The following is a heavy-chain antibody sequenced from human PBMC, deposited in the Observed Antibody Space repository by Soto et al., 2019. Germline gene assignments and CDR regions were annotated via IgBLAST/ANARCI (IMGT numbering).Heavy chain of an antibody. CDR1: GYSFTSDW. Sequence: PGESLKISCKGSGYSFTSDWIGWVRQMPGKGLEWMGIIYPGDSDTRYSPSFQGQVTISVDKSISTAYLQWSSLKASDTAMYYCARVSVPAGNYYYYYGMDVWGQGTTVNVSS. J-gene: IGHJ6*02. CDR3: ARVSVPAGNYYYYYGMDV. CDR2: IYPGDSDT. V-gene: IGHV5-51*01. D-gene: IGHD2-2*01.